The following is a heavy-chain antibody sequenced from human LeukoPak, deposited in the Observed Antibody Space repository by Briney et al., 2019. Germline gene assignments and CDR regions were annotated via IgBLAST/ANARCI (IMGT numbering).Heavy chain of an antibody. CDR3: ALLPRVYYYDSSGYSARHKKYYFDY. Sequence: SETLSLTCAVYGGSFSSYYWSWIRQHPGKGLEWIGYIYYSGSTYYNPSLKSRVTISVDTSKNQFSLKLSSVTAADTAVYYCALLPRVYYYDSSGYSARHKKYYFDYWGQGTLVTVSS. V-gene: IGHV4-34*01. D-gene: IGHD3-22*01. J-gene: IGHJ4*02. CDR2: IYYSGST. CDR1: GGSFSSYY.